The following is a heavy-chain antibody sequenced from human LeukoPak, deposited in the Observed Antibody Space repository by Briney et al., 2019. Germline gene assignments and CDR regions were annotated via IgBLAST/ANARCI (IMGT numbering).Heavy chain of an antibody. J-gene: IGHJ5*02. V-gene: IGHV1-8*02. Sequence: ASVKVSCKASGYTFTSYAMNWVRQATGQGLEWMGWMNPNSGNTGYAQKFQGRVTMTRNTSISTAYMELSSLRSEDTAVYYCARRSTRLLWFGELLNWFDPWGQGTLVTVSS. CDR1: GYTFTSYA. CDR3: ARRSTRLLWFGELLNWFDP. CDR2: MNPNSGNT. D-gene: IGHD3-10*01.